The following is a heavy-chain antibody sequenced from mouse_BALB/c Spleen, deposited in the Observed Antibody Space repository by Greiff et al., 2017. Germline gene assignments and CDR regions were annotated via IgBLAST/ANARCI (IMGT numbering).Heavy chain of an antibody. D-gene: IGHD1-1*01. CDR3: ARGSITTVVDAMDY. CDR1: GFNIKDTY. CDR2: IDPANGNT. J-gene: IGHJ4*01. V-gene: IGHV14-3*02. Sequence: VQLKESGAELVKPGASVKLSCTASGFNIKDTYMHWVKQRPEQGLEWIGRIDPANGNTKYDPKFQGKATITADTSSNTAYLQLSSLTSEDTAVYYCARGSITTVVDAMDYGGQGTSVTVSS.